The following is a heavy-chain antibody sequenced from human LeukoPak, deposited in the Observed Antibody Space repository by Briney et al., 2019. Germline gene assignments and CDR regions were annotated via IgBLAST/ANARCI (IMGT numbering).Heavy chain of an antibody. J-gene: IGHJ3*02. V-gene: IGHV3-21*01. D-gene: IGHD5-18*01. CDR3: ARARSSYGYGDAFDI. CDR1: GFTFSSYS. Sequence: PGGSLRLSCAASGFTFSSYSMNWVRQAPGKGLEWVSSISSSSTYIYYADSVKGRFTISRDNAKNSLYLQMNSLRAEGTAVYYCARARSSYGYGDAFDIWGQGTMVTVSS. CDR2: ISSSSTYI.